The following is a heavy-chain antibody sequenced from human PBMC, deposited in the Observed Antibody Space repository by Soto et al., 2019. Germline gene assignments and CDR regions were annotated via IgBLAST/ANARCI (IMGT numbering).Heavy chain of an antibody. D-gene: IGHD3-22*01. CDR2: ISSNGGST. V-gene: IGHV3-64D*08. Sequence: GGSLRLSCSASGFTFSSYAMHWVRQAPGKGLEYVSAISSNGGSTYYADSVKGRFTISRDNSKNTLYLQMSSLRAEDTAVYYCVPTYYYDSSGYYFRGWDYWGQGTLVTVSS. CDR3: VPTYYYDSSGYYFRGWDY. CDR1: GFTFSSYA. J-gene: IGHJ4*02.